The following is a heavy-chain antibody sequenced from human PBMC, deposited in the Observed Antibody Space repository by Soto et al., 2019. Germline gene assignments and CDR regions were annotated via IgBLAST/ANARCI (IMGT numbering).Heavy chain of an antibody. J-gene: IGHJ6*03. D-gene: IGHD2-21*02. CDR3: AGGDGVFGYYMDV. CDR2: ISSSSSTI. CDR1: GFTFSSYS. V-gene: IGHV3-48*01. Sequence: EVQLVESGGGLVQPGGSLRLSCAASGFTFSSYSMNWVRQAPGKGLEWVSYISSSSSTIYYADSVKGRFTISRDNAKNSLYLQMNSLRAEDTAVYYCAGGDGVFGYYMDVWGKGTTVTVSS.